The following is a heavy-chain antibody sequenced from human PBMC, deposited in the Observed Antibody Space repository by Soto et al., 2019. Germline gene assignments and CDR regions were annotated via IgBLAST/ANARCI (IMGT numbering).Heavy chain of an antibody. CDR3: ARGGLHAYYKDN. V-gene: IGHV3-74*01. Sequence: EVQLVESGGGLVQPGGSRRLSCAASGFPFSNYWMHWVRQAPGEGLVWVSRIDSYGSTTNYADSVKGRFTVSRDNARNTLYLQMNSLRAEETAIYYCARGGLHAYYKDNWGQGILVTVSS. CDR2: IDSYGSTT. CDR1: GFPFSNYW. D-gene: IGHD3-10*01. J-gene: IGHJ4*02.